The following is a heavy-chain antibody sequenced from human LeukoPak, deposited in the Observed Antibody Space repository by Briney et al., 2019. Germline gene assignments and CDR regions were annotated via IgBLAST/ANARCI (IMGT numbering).Heavy chain of an antibody. Sequence: GGSLRLSCAASGFTFSSYGMHWVRQAPGKGLEWVAIISYDGSDKDCADSVKGRFTISRDNSKNTLYLQMNSLRAEDTAVYYWVKDRGYCSGGSCGYLDYWGQGTLVTVSS. V-gene: IGHV3-30*18. J-gene: IGHJ4*02. D-gene: IGHD2-15*01. CDR2: ISYDGSDK. CDR1: GFTFSSYG. CDR3: VKDRGYCSGGSCGYLDY.